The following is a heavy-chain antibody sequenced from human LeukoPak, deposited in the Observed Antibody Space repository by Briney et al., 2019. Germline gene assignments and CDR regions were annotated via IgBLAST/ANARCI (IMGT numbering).Heavy chain of an antibody. Sequence: SETLSLTCPVSGYSISSGYYWGWIRQPPGKGLEWIGSIYHSGSTYYNPSLKSRVTISVDTSKNQFSLKLSSVTAADTAVYYCARNRGTDDAFDIWGQGTMVTVSS. V-gene: IGHV4-38-2*01. CDR3: ARNRGTDDAFDI. J-gene: IGHJ3*02. CDR2: IYHSGST. D-gene: IGHD2-15*01. CDR1: GYSISSGYY.